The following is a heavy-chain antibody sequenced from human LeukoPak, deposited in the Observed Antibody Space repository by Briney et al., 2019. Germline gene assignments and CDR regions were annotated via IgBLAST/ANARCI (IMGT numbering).Heavy chain of an antibody. V-gene: IGHV4-59*12. CDR1: GGSISSYY. J-gene: IGHJ4*02. Sequence: SETLSLTCTVSGGSISSYYWSWIRQPPGKGLEWIGYIYYSGSTNYNPSLRGRVTISVDTSKNQSSLKLRSVTAGDTAVYYCARVGVITMIVNYWGQGTLVTVSS. CDR2: IYYSGST. CDR3: ARVGVITMIVNY. D-gene: IGHD3-22*01.